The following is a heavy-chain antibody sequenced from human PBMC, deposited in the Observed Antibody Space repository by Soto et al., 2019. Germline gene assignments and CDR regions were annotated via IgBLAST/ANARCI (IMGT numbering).Heavy chain of an antibody. CDR3: ARSIMITFGGVNGHFDY. J-gene: IGHJ4*02. D-gene: IGHD3-16*01. Sequence: GASVKVSCKASGYTFTSYAMHCVRQAPGQRHEWMGWINAGNGNTKYSQKFQGRVTITRDTSASTAYMELSSLRSEDTAVYYCARSIMITFGGVNGHFDYWGQGTLVTVSS. CDR2: INAGNGNT. CDR1: GYTFTSYA. V-gene: IGHV1-3*01.